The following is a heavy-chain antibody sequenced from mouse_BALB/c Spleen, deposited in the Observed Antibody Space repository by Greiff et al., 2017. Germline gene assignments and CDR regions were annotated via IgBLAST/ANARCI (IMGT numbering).Heavy chain of an antibody. CDR2: ISDGGSYT. CDR3: ARDGRITTAYYFDY. CDR1: GFTFSDYY. J-gene: IGHJ2*01. Sequence: EVQLVESGGGLVKPGGSLKLSCAASGFTFSDYYMYWVRQTPEKRLEWVATISDGGSYTYYPDSVKGRFTISRDNAKNNLYLQMSSLKSEDTAMYYCARDGRITTAYYFDYWGQGTTLTVSS. D-gene: IGHD2-4*01. V-gene: IGHV5-4*02.